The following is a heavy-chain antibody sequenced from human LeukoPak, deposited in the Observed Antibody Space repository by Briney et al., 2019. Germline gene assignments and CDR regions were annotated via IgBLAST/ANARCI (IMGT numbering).Heavy chain of an antibody. CDR3: ARERLGEYAFDI. CDR2: IKQDGSEK. V-gene: IGHV3-7*04. CDR1: GFTFSSYW. J-gene: IGHJ3*02. Sequence: GGSLGLSCAASGFTFSSYWMSWVRQAPGKGLEWVANIKQDGSEKYYVDSVKGRFTISRDNAKNSLYLQMNSLRAEDTAMYYCARERLGEYAFDIWGQGTMVTVSS. D-gene: IGHD3-16*01.